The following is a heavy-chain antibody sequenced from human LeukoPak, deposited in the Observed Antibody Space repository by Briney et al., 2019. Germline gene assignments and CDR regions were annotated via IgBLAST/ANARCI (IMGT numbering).Heavy chain of an antibody. D-gene: IGHD4-17*01. Sequence: PGGSLRLSCSASGFIFSSYAMHWVRQAPGKRLEYVSAISSSGGSTYYADSVKGRFTISRDNSKNTLYLQMSSLRAEDTAVYYCARTTVTICFDPWGQGTLVTVSS. J-gene: IGHJ5*02. CDR3: ARTTVTICFDP. CDR2: ISSSGGST. V-gene: IGHV3-64D*09. CDR1: GFIFSSYA.